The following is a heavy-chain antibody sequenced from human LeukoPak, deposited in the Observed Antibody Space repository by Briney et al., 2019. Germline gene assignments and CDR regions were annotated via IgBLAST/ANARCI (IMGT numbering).Heavy chain of an antibody. CDR1: GYTFINYD. V-gene: IGHV1-18*01. CDR2: ISAYNGNT. J-gene: IGHJ4*02. Sequence: ASVKVSCKASGYTFINYDISWVRQAPGQGLEWMGWISAYNGNTNYAQKLLGRVTMTTGTSTNTAYMELRSLRSDDTAVYYCARSVAVAEDYWGQGTLVTVSS. CDR3: ARSVAVAEDY. D-gene: IGHD6-19*01.